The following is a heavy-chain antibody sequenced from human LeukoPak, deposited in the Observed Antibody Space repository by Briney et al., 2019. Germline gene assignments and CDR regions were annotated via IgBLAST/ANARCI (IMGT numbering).Heavy chain of an antibody. CDR1: GFTFSTYW. CDR3: TRHRYGDSGGDFDY. J-gene: IGHJ4*02. CDR2: IKQDGSEK. Sequence: GGSLRLSCAGSGFTFSTYWMSWVRQAPGKGLEWVANIKQDGSEKYYVDSVKGRFTISRDNAKNSLYVQMNSLRAEDTAVYYCTRHRYGDSGGDFDYWGQGTLVTVSS. V-gene: IGHV3-7*01. D-gene: IGHD2-21*02.